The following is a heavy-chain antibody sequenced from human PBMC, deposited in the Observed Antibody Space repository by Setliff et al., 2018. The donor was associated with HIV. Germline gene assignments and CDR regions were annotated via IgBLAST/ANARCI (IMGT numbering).Heavy chain of an antibody. V-gene: IGHV4-39*01. CDR3: ASGGVWFGELYSDY. D-gene: IGHD3-10*01. J-gene: IGHJ4*02. Sequence: PTETLSLTCTVSGGSISSSSYYWGWIRQPPGKGLEWIGSMHYSGSTNYNPSLKSRVTISVDTSKNQLSLKLSSVTAADTAVYYCASGGVWFGELYSDYWGQGTLVTVSS. CDR2: MHYSGST. CDR1: GGSISSSSYY.